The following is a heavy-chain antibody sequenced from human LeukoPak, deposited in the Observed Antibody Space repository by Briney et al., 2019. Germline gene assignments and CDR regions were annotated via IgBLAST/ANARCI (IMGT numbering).Heavy chain of an antibody. V-gene: IGHV3-7*01. CDR3: ASYRIGYCSGDTCYADWFDP. CDR2: IKEDGRAK. J-gene: IGHJ5*02. Sequence: PGGSLRLSCAASGFAFSSNWMSWVRKAPGKGLEWVANIKEDGRAKYYVDSVKGRFTISRDNAKNSLYLQMNNLRAEDTAVYYCASYRIGYCSGDTCYADWFDPWGQGTLVTVSS. D-gene: IGHD2-15*01. CDR1: GFAFSSNW.